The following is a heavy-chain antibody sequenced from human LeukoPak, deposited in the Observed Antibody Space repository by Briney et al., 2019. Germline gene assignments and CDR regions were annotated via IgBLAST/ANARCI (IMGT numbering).Heavy chain of an antibody. J-gene: IGHJ4*02. Sequence: SETLSLTCTVSGGSISSSSYYWGWIRQPPGKGLEWIGSIYYSGSTYYNPSLKSRVTISVDTSKNQFSLKLSSVTAADTAVYCCAADPLEKLWFGESGGQGTLVTVSS. V-gene: IGHV4-39*01. CDR1: GGSISSSSYY. D-gene: IGHD3-10*01. CDR2: IYYSGST. CDR3: AADPLEKLWFGES.